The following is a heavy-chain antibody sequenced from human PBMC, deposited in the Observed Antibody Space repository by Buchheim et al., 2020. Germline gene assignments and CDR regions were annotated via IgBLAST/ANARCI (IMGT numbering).Heavy chain of an antibody. Sequence: QVQLVESGGGVVQPGRSLRLSCAASGFTFSTYGMHWVRQAPGKGLDWMAVIWYDGSNEYYADSVKGRFTISRDNSKNTLYLQMNSLTVEDTAVYYCARGAKFLTGYYIYYFDYWGQGTL. V-gene: IGHV3-33*01. CDR3: ARGAKFLTGYYIYYFDY. CDR1: GFTFSTYG. J-gene: IGHJ4*02. D-gene: IGHD3-9*01. CDR2: IWYDGSNE.